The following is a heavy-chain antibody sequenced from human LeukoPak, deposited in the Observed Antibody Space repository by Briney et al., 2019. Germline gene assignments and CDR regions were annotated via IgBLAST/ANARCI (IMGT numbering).Heavy chain of an antibody. Sequence: GGSLRLSCAASGFTFSSYGMHWVRQTPGKGLEWVAVISYDGSNKYYADSVKGRFIISRDNSKNTLYLQMNSLRAEDTAVYYCAKELWFGELAFDYWGQGTLVTVSS. J-gene: IGHJ4*02. CDR2: ISYDGSNK. V-gene: IGHV3-30*18. CDR3: AKELWFGELAFDY. CDR1: GFTFSSYG. D-gene: IGHD3-10*01.